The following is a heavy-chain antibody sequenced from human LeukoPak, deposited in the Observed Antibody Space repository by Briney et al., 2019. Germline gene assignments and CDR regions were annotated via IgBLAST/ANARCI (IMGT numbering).Heavy chain of an antibody. CDR3: ARVVKGSFDY. J-gene: IGHJ4*02. Sequence: GGSLRLSCAAPGFSFSSNWMNWVRQAPGKGLEWVANINQDGSEKYYVDSVKGRFTISRDNAKNSLYLQMNSLRAEDTAVYYCARVVKGSFDYWGQGTLVTVSS. CDR2: INQDGSEK. D-gene: IGHD1-26*01. V-gene: IGHV3-7*01. CDR1: GFSFSSNW.